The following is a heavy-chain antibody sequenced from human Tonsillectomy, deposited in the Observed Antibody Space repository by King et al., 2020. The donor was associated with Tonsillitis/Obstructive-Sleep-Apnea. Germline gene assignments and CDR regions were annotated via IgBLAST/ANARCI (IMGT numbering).Heavy chain of an antibody. CDR2: INHSGST. Sequence: VQLQQWGAGLLKPSETLSLTCAVYGGSFSGYYWSWIRQPPGKGLEWIGEINHSGSTNYNPSLKSRVTISVDTSKNQFSLKLSSVTAADTAVYYWAIAAGYYDSSGYTDYWGQGTLVTVSS. CDR3: AIAAGYYDSSGYTDY. D-gene: IGHD3-22*01. CDR1: GGSFSGYY. V-gene: IGHV4-34*01. J-gene: IGHJ4*02.